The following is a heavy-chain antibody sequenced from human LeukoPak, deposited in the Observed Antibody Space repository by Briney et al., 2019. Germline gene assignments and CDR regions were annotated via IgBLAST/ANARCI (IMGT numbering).Heavy chain of an antibody. V-gene: IGHV5-51*01. J-gene: IGHJ4*02. D-gene: IGHD1-26*01. CDR2: IYPGDSNT. Sequence: GESLKISCKGSGYSFTSYWIGWVRQMPGKGLEWMGIIYPGDSNTKYSPSFQGQVTISADKSIGTAYLQWSSLKASDTAMYYCARDYSGSYFDYWGQGTLVTVSS. CDR1: GYSFTSYW. CDR3: ARDYSGSYFDY.